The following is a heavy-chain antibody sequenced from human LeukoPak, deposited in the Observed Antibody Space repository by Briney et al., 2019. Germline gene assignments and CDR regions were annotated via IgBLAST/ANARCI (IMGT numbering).Heavy chain of an antibody. D-gene: IGHD3-10*01. Sequence: SETLSLTCAVSGYSISSGYYWGWIRQPPGKGLEWIGSIYHSGRTHHNPSLKSRVTISVDTSKNQFSLKLSSVTAADTAVYYCARPSRYYYGSGSYLTKYYFDYWGQGTLVTVSS. CDR2: IYHSGRT. V-gene: IGHV4-38-2*01. J-gene: IGHJ4*02. CDR3: ARPSRYYYGSGSYLTKYYFDY. CDR1: GYSISSGYY.